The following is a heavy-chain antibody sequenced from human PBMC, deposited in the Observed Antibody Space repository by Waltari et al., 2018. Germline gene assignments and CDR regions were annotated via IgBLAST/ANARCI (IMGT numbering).Heavy chain of an antibody. CDR3: AREGAIAARPRNYYYYGMDV. Sequence: QVQLVQSGAEVKKPGSSVTVSCKASGGTFSSYAISWVRQAPGQGLEWMGGIIPIFGTANYAQKFQGRVTITTDESTSTAYMELSSLRSEDTAVYYCAREGAIAARPRNYYYYGMDVWGQGTTVTVSS. D-gene: IGHD6-6*01. CDR2: IIPIFGTA. V-gene: IGHV1-69*05. J-gene: IGHJ6*02. CDR1: GGTFSSYA.